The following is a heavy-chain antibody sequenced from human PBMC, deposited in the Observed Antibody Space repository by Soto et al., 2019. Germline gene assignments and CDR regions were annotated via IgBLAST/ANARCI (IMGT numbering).Heavy chain of an antibody. CDR3: ARDHELELPLDY. CDR1: GYTFTSYY. J-gene: IGHJ4*02. V-gene: IGHV1-46*01. D-gene: IGHD1-7*01. Sequence: QVQLVQSGAEVKKPGASVKVSCKASGYTFTSYYMHWVRQAPGQGLEWMGIINPSGGSTSYAQKLQGRVTMTRDTSTSTVYMELSSLRSEDTAVYYCARDHELELPLDYWGQGTLVTVSS. CDR2: INPSGGST.